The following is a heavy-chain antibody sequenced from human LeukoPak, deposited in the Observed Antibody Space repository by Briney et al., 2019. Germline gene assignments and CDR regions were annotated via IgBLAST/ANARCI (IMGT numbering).Heavy chain of an antibody. Sequence: AASVKVSCKASGGTFSSYAISWVRQAPGQGLEWTGGIIPIFGTANYAQKFQGRVTITADESTSTAYMELSSLRSEDTAVYYCARATYYYDSRDAFDIWGQGTMVTVSS. CDR2: IIPIFGTA. D-gene: IGHD3-22*01. J-gene: IGHJ3*02. CDR3: ARATYYYDSRDAFDI. CDR1: GGTFSSYA. V-gene: IGHV1-69*13.